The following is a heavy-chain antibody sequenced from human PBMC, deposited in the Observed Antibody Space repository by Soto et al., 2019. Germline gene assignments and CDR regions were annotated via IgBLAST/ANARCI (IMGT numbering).Heavy chain of an antibody. CDR1: GFSLTTSGMC. D-gene: IGHD6-13*01. CDR2: IDWDDDK. Sequence: SGPTLVNPTQTLTLTFTFSGFSLTTSGMCVSWIRQPPGKALEWLARIDWDDDKYYSTSLETRLTISKDTSKNQVVLTMTNMDPVDTATYYCARRVLAAGGDYYYSDMDVWGQGT. J-gene: IGHJ6*02. CDR3: ARRVLAAGGDYYYSDMDV. V-gene: IGHV2-70*11.